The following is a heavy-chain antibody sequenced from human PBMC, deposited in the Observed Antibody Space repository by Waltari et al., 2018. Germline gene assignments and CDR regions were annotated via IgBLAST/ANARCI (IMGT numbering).Heavy chain of an antibody. Sequence: EGQLVESGGDLVQPGGSLRLSCAASALTFSTYWMHWVRQAPGKGLVGVARVSPDGRTTPYADSVGGRFSITGDNAKNTLYLQMNSLTVEDTAVYFCARSMNYGPDYWGRGTLVTVSS. CDR3: ARSMNYGPDY. CDR2: VSPDGRTT. D-gene: IGHD3-10*01. CDR1: ALTFSTYW. J-gene: IGHJ4*02. V-gene: IGHV3-74*01.